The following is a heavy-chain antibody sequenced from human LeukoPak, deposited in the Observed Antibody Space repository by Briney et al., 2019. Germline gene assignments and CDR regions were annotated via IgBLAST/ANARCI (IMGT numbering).Heavy chain of an antibody. CDR3: ARAFDI. V-gene: IGHV3-48*01. Sequence: PGRSLRLFCAASGFTFNRYTMNWVRQGTGKRLERVSYISTSKNIYDADSVKGRFTISRDNVKNSLFLQMNSLRPEDTAVYYCARAFDIWGQGTMVTVSS. CDR2: ISTSKNI. J-gene: IGHJ3*02. CDR1: GFTFNRYT.